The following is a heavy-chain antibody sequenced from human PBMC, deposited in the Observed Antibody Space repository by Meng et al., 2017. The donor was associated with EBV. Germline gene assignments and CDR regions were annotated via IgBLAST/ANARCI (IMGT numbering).Heavy chain of an antibody. CDR1: GGTFRSDA. D-gene: IGHD3-10*01. CDR3: ASESGRGFTPDY. Sequence: QVEVRRGGAEVKKPGASVKVPARTSGGTFRSDAVRWVRQAPGQGLGWMGGLIPMSGAPHYAQKFQDRVTIIADESTSAHSMELNNLRFEDTAMYYCASESGRGFTPDYWGQGTLVTVSS. V-gene: IGHV1-69*01. CDR2: LIPMSGAP. J-gene: IGHJ4*02.